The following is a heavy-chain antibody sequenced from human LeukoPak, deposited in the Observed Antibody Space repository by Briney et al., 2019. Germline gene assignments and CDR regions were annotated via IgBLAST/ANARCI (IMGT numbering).Heavy chain of an antibody. CDR2: INHSGST. CDR3: ARSQVYYYDSSGYYY. V-gene: IGHV4-34*01. Sequence: SETLSLTCAVYGGSFRGCYWSWIRQPPGKGLEWIGEINHSGSTNYNPSLKSRVTISVDTSKNQFSLRLSSVTAADTAVYYCARSQVYYYDSSGYYYWGQGTLVTVSS. J-gene: IGHJ4*02. CDR1: GGSFRGCY. D-gene: IGHD3-22*01.